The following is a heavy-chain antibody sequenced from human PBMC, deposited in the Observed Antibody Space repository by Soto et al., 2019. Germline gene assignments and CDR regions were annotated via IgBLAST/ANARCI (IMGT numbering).Heavy chain of an antibody. V-gene: IGHV4-34*01. J-gene: IGHJ6*03. CDR3: ARGLHYYGSGSYFRYYYYMDV. CDR1: GGSFSGYY. D-gene: IGHD3-10*01. CDR2: INHSGST. Sequence: SETLSLTCAVYGGSFSGYYWSWIRQPPGKGLEWIGEINHSGSTNYNPSLKSRVTISVDTSKNQFSLKLSSVTAADTAVYYCARGLHYYGSGSYFRYYYYMDVWGKGTTVTVSS.